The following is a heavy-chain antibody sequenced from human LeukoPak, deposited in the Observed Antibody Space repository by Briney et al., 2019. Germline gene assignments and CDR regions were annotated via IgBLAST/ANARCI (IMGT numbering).Heavy chain of an antibody. CDR1: GYTFTSYY. Sequence: GASVKVSCKASGYTFTSYYMHWVRQAPGQGLEWMGIINPSGGSTSYAQKFQGRVTMTRDMSTSTVYMELSSLRSEDTAVYYCAREVRAARRRLVVLDYYMDVWGKGTTVTVSS. D-gene: IGHD3-10*01. CDR2: INPSGGST. J-gene: IGHJ6*03. CDR3: AREVRAARRRLVVLDYYMDV. V-gene: IGHV1-46*01.